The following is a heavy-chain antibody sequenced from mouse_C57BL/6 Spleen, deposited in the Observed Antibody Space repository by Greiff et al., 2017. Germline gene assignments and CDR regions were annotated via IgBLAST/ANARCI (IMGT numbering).Heavy chain of an antibody. D-gene: IGHD2-4*01. J-gene: IGHJ1*03. Sequence: QVQLQQSGAELVRPGTSVKVSCKASGYAFTNYLIEWVKQRPGQGLEWIGVINPGSGGTNYNEKFKGKATLTADKSSSTAYMQLSSLTSEDSAVYFCARSRRDYDDWYFDVWGTGTTVTVSS. CDR1: GYAFTNYL. V-gene: IGHV1-54*01. CDR2: INPGSGGT. CDR3: ARSRRDYDDWYFDV.